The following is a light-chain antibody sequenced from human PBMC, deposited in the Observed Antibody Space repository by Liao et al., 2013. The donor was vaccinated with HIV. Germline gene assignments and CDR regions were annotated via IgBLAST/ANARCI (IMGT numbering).Light chain of an antibody. V-gene: IGLV3-1*01. J-gene: IGLJ2*01. Sequence: SYELTQPPSASVSPGQTASIICSGDRLGGKYTSWYQQRPGQSPVLIIFDHSKRPSGIPERFSGSTSGSTATLTISGTQAMDEADYYCQAWDSSTAGVFGGGTKLTVL. CDR3: QAWDSSTAGV. CDR1: RLGGKY. CDR2: DHS.